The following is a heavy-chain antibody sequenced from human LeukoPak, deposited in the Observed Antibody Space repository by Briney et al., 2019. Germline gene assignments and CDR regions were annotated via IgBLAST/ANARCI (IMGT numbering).Heavy chain of an antibody. D-gene: IGHD5-12*01. J-gene: IGHJ4*02. V-gene: IGHV7-4-1*02. CDR3: VRQYSGYESLYFDS. CDR2: ITTDTGNP. CDR1: GYTFTNYA. Sequence: ASVKVSCKASGYTFTNYAINWVRQAPGQGLEWMGWITTDTGNPTYAQGFTGRFVFSLDTSVSTAYLQISSLKAEDIAVYYCVRQYSGYESLYFDSWGQGTLVTVSS.